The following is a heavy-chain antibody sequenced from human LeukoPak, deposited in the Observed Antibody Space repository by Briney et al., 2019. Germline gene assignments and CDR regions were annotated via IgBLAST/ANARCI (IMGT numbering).Heavy chain of an antibody. CDR3: ARDRGRNSFDY. V-gene: IGHV3-23*01. CDR1: GFTFSSYG. CDR2: ISGSGGST. D-gene: IGHD1-14*01. J-gene: IGHJ4*02. Sequence: PGGSLRLSCAASGFTFSSYGMSWVRQAPGKGLERVSAISGSGGSTYYADSVKGRFTISRDNSKNSLYLQLTSLRAEDMALYYCARDRGRNSFDYWGQGTLVSVSS.